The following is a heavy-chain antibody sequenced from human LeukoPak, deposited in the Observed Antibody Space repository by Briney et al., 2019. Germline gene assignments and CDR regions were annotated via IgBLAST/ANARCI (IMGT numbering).Heavy chain of an antibody. D-gene: IGHD4-17*01. J-gene: IGHJ4*02. CDR3: NPMTTVTTSHLILIDY. V-gene: IGHV3-48*03. CDR2: ISSSGSTI. Sequence: PGGSLRLSCAASGFTFSSYEMNWVRQAPGKGLKWVSYISSSGSTIYYADSVKGRFTISRDNSKNTLYLQMNSLRAEDTAVYYCNPMTTVTTSHLILIDYWGQGTLVTVSS. CDR1: GFTFSSYE.